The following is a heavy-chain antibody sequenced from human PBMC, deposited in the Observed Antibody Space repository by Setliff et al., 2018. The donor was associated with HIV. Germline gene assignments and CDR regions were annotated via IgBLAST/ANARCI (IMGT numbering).Heavy chain of an antibody. D-gene: IGHD3-10*01. Sequence: GASVKVSCKASGYSFTTFGVTWVRQAPGQGLEWMGWISTYDGVTTYAQKLQGRVTMTTDTSTSTAYMELRSLRSDDTAVYYCARDNVRGPTNAMDVWGQGTTVTVSS. J-gene: IGHJ6*02. CDR2: ISTYDGVT. CDR1: GYSFTTFG. CDR3: ARDNVRGPTNAMDV. V-gene: IGHV1-18*01.